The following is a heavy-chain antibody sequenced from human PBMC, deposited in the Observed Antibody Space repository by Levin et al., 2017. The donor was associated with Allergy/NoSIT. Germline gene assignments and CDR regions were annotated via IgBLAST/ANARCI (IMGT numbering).Heavy chain of an antibody. CDR2: IIPVFGTA. CDR1: GGTFSSYT. Sequence: SVKVSCKASGGTFSSYTINWVRQAPGQGLEWMGGIIPVFGTANYAQKFQGRVTITADESTSTAYMELRSLISEDTAVYYCARVYDSRDYKYFFDYWGQGTLVTVSS. D-gene: IGHD3-22*01. CDR3: ARVYDSRDYKYFFDY. V-gene: IGHV1-69*13. J-gene: IGHJ4*02.